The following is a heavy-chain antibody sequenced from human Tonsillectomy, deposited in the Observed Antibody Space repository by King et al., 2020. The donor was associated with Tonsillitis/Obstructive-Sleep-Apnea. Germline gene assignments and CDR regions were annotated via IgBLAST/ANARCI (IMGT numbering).Heavy chain of an antibody. CDR1: GGSISSSSYY. V-gene: IGHV4-39*01. Sequence: LQLQESGPGLVKPSETLSLTCTVSGGSISSSSYYWGWIRQTPGKGLEWIGSIYYSGSTYYNPSLKSRVTISVDTSKNQFSLKLSSVTAADTAVYYCARHATDDYDISGTAYYMDVWGKGTTVTVSS. D-gene: IGHD3-22*01. J-gene: IGHJ6*03. CDR3: ARHATDDYDISGTAYYMDV. CDR2: IYYSGST.